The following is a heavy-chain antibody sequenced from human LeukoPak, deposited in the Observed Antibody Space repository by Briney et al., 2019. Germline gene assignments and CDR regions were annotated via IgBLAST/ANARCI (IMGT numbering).Heavy chain of an antibody. J-gene: IGHJ4*02. CDR2: ISAYSGNT. CDR3: AISQGSYYDTSGYLGGDY. D-gene: IGHD3-22*01. V-gene: IGHV1-18*01. Sequence: ASVKVSCKASGYTFTNYGIFWVRQAPGQGLEGMGWISAYSGNTNYAQKLQGRVTMTTETSTSTAYMELESPRSDDTAVYYCAISQGSYYDTSGYLGGDYWGQGTLVTVSS. CDR1: GYTFTNYG.